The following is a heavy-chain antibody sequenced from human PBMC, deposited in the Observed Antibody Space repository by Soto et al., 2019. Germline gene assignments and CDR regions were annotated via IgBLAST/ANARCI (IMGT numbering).Heavy chain of an antibody. D-gene: IGHD6-6*01. CDR3: ARVGGLAARTFDY. V-gene: IGHV4-59*01. CDR1: VGSISDFY. Sequence: SETLSLTCTVSVGSISDFYWSWIRQPPGKGLEWIGYIYYSGSTNYNPSLKSRVTISVDTSKNQFSLNLRSMSPADTAVYYCARVGGLAARTFDYWGPGTLVTVSS. CDR2: IYYSGST. J-gene: IGHJ4*02.